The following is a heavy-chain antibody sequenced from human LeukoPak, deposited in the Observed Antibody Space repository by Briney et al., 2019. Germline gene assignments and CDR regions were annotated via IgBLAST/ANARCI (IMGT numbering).Heavy chain of an antibody. J-gene: IGHJ4*02. CDR1: GFTFSSYS. Sequence: GSLRLSCAASGFTFSSYSMNWVRQPPGKGLEWIGEINHSGSTNYNPSLKSRVTISVDTSKNQFSLKLSSVTAADTAVYYCARQTIGFGEFNFDYWGQGTLVTVSS. CDR3: ARQTIGFGEFNFDY. CDR2: INHSGST. V-gene: IGHV4-34*01. D-gene: IGHD3-10*01.